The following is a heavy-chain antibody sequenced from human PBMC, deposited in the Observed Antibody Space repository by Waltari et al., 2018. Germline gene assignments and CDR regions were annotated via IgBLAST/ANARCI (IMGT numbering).Heavy chain of an antibody. Sequence: QVQLVQSGAEVKKPGASVKVSCTASGYTFTSYGISWVRQAPGQGLEWMGWISADNGNTNYAQKLQGRVTMTTDTSTSTAYMELRSLRSDDTAVYYCARIKGWYDTVSYWYFDLWGRGTLVTVSS. V-gene: IGHV1-18*01. D-gene: IGHD6-19*01. CDR3: ARIKGWYDTVSYWYFDL. CDR2: ISADNGNT. J-gene: IGHJ2*01. CDR1: GYTFTSYG.